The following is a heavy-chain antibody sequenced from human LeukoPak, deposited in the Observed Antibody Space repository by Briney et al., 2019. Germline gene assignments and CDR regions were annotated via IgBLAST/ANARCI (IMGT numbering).Heavy chain of an antibody. Sequence: HPGGSLRLSCAASEFTFSAYWMHWVRQAPGKGLVWVSRIRGDGSMTNYADSVKGRFTISRDNAKNTLYPQMNSLRLEDTAVYYCARENLAAAADYWGQGTVVTVSS. D-gene: IGHD6-25*01. V-gene: IGHV3-74*01. J-gene: IGHJ4*02. CDR1: EFTFSAYW. CDR3: ARENLAAAADY. CDR2: IRGDGSMT.